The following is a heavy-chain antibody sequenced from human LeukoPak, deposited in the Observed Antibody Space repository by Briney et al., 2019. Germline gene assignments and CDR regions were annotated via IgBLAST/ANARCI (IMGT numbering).Heavy chain of an antibody. J-gene: IGHJ5*01. CDR3: ARDRFHAVES. D-gene: IGHD3-16*01. CDR1: GFTFTKNW. Sequence: GGSLRLSCAASGFTFTKNWMHWVRQAPGKGLVWVSLIKDDGTTTAYADSVKGRFTISGDNAKNTVYLQMNSLRAEDTAIYYCARDRFHAVESWGQGTLVTVSS. V-gene: IGHV3-74*01. CDR2: IKDDGTTT.